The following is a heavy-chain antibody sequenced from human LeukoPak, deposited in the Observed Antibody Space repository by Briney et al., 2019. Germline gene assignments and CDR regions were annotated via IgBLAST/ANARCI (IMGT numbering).Heavy chain of an antibody. Sequence: QPGGSLRLSCAASGFTVSSNYMSWVRQAPGKGLEWVSVIYSGGSTYYADSVKGRLTISRDNSKNTLYLQMNSLRAEDTAVYYCARDFDDFWSGYYDYWGQGTLVTVSS. CDR3: ARDFDDFWSGYYDY. CDR2: IYSGGST. V-gene: IGHV3-66*02. D-gene: IGHD3-3*01. J-gene: IGHJ4*02. CDR1: GFTVSSNY.